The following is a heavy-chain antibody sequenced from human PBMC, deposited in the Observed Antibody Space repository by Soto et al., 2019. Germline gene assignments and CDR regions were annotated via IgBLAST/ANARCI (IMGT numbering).Heavy chain of an antibody. CDR1: GFTFSSYS. Sequence: GGSLRLSCAASGFTFSSYSMNWVRQAPGKGLEWVSSISSSSSYIYYADSVKGQFTISRDNAKNSLYLQMNSLRAEDTAVYYCARDRSSRYYYGMDVWGQGTTVTVS. CDR3: ARDRSSRYYYGMDV. CDR2: ISSSSSYI. J-gene: IGHJ6*02. V-gene: IGHV3-21*01. D-gene: IGHD6-19*01.